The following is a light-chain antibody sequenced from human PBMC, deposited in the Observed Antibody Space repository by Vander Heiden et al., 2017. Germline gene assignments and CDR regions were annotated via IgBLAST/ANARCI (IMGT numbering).Light chain of an antibody. CDR1: QSVSSN. CDR2: GAS. V-gene: IGKV3-15*01. Sequence: EIVMTQTPATLSVSPGERATLSCRASQSVSSNLAWYQQKPGQAPRLLIYGASTSATGIPARFSGSGSGTESTLTISSLQSEDFAVYYCQQYNNWPPATFGGGTKVEIK. CDR3: QQYNNWPPAT. J-gene: IGKJ4*01.